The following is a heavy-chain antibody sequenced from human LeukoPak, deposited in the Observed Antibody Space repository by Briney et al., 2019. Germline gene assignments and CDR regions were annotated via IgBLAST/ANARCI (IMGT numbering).Heavy chain of an antibody. Sequence: GGSLRLSCAASGFTFSSYGMPWARQAPGKGLEWVAVISYDGSNKYYADSVKGRFTISRDNSKNTLYLQMNSLRAEDTAVYYCAKECGGDCYIDYWGQGTLVTVSS. V-gene: IGHV3-30*18. CDR1: GFTFSSYG. CDR2: ISYDGSNK. CDR3: AKECGGDCYIDY. J-gene: IGHJ4*02. D-gene: IGHD2-21*02.